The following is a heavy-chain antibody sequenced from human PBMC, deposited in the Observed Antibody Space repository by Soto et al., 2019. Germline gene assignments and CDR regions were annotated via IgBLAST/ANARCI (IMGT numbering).Heavy chain of an antibody. D-gene: IGHD6-19*01. Sequence: EVQLVESGGGLVQPGGSLRLSCAASEFAFSNYNMNWVRQAPGKGLECVSYIRSTSSIIEYADSVKGRFTISRDNADNSLYLQMNSLRAEDTAMYYCVREFGSGWNDDAFDIWGQGNMVTVSS. J-gene: IGHJ3*02. CDR3: VREFGSGWNDDAFDI. V-gene: IGHV3-48*01. CDR1: EFAFSNYN. CDR2: IRSTSSII.